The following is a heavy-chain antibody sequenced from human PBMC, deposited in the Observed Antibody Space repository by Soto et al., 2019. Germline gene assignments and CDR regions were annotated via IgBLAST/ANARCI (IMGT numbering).Heavy chain of an antibody. CDR2: IIPIFGTA. D-gene: IGHD5-18*01. CDR3: ARRSGTAMASDYYYYYGMDV. Sequence: QVQLMQSGAEVKKPGSSVKVSCKASGGTFSSYAISWVRQAPGQGLEWMGGIIPIFGTANYAQKFQGRVTITADKSTSTAYMELSSLRSEDTAVYYCARRSGTAMASDYYYYYGMDVWGQGTTVTVSS. J-gene: IGHJ6*02. CDR1: GGTFSSYA. V-gene: IGHV1-69*06.